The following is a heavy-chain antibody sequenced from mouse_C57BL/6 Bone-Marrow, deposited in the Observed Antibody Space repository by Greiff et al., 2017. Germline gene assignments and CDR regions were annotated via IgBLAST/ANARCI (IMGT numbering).Heavy chain of an antibody. J-gene: IGHJ4*01. CDR3: AREEIYYYGSSSWDY. Sequence: EVKLQESGAELVRPGSSVKMSCKTSGYTFTSYGINWVKQRPGQGLEWIGYIYIGNGYTEYNEKFKGKATLTSDTSSSTAYMQLSSLTSEDSAIYFCAREEIYYYGSSSWDYWGQGTSVTVSS. CDR1: GYTFTSYG. V-gene: IGHV1-58*01. CDR2: IYIGNGYT. D-gene: IGHD1-1*01.